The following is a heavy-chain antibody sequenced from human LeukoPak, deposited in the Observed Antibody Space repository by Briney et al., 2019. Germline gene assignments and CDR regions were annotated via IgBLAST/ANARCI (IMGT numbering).Heavy chain of an antibody. J-gene: IGHJ2*01. CDR1: GISFPTSA. D-gene: IGHD6-6*01. CDR3: ARDLAARPIAWYFDL. CDR2: IVLGSDNT. V-gene: IGHV1-58*01. Sequence: GASVKVSCKASGISFPTSAVQWVRQARGQRLEWMGWIVLGSDNTDYAQKFQQRVTFTRDMSTTTAYMELSSLRSDDTAVYYCARDLAARPIAWYFDLWGRGTLVTVSS.